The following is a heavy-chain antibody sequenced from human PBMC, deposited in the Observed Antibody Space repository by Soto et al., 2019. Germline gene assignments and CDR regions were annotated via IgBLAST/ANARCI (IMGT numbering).Heavy chain of an antibody. CDR2: IYYSGST. V-gene: IGHV4-39*01. CDR3: ASFAISLVGYYYYGMDV. Sequence: PSETLSLTCTVSGGSISSSSYYWVLIRQPPGKGLEWIGSIYYSGSTYYNPSLKSRVTISVDTSKNQFSLKLSSVTAADTAVYYCASFAISLVGYYYYGMDVWGQGTTVTVSS. CDR1: GGSISSSSYY. J-gene: IGHJ6*02. D-gene: IGHD6-6*01.